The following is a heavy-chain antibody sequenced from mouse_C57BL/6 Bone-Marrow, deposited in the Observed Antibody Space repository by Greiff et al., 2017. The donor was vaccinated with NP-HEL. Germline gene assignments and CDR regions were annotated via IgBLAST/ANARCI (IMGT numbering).Heavy chain of an antibody. CDR3: ARERLLRSYD. D-gene: IGHD1-1*01. V-gene: IGHV1-82*01. J-gene: IGHJ2*01. CDR1: GYAFSSSW. CDR2: IYPGDGDT. Sequence: QVQLQQSGPELVKPGASVKISCKASGYAFSSSWMNWVKQRPGKGLEWIGRIYPGDGDTNYNGKFKGKATLTADKSSSTAYMQLSSLTSEDSAVYFCARERLLRSYDWGQGTTLTVSS.